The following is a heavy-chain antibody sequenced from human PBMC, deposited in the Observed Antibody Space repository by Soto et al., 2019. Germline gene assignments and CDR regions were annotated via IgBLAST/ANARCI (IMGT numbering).Heavy chain of an antibody. J-gene: IGHJ5*02. CDR1: GFSFSSYA. V-gene: IGHV3-30-3*01. D-gene: IGHD6-19*01. Sequence: QVRLVESGGGVVQPGRSLRLSCTASGFSFSSYAMYWFRQPPGKGLEWVAVISHDGINKNYAASVKDRVTVSRDNSNHSLDLQLNRLSGEDTAIYYCARDMYSSDYFVKWFDPWGQGTLVTVSA. CDR2: ISHDGINK. CDR3: ARDMYSSDYFVKWFDP.